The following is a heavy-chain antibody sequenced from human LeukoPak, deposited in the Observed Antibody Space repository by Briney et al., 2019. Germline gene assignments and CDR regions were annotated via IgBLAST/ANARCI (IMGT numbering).Heavy chain of an antibody. D-gene: IGHD2-2*02. V-gene: IGHV1-2*04. CDR3: ARGTPRNQLLLYHFDY. J-gene: IGHJ4*02. CDR1: GYTFTGYY. Sequence: ASVKVSCKAYGYTFTGYYMHWVRQAPGQGLEWMGWTNPNSGGTNYAQKFQGWVTMTRDTSISTAYMELSRLRSDDTAVYYCARGTPRNQLLLYHFDYWGQGTLVTVSS. CDR2: TNPNSGGT.